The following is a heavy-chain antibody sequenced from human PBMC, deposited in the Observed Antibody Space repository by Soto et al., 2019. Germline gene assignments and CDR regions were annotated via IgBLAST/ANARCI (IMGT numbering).Heavy chain of an antibody. CDR3: ARGVRGSWYSRWFDP. CDR2: INHSGST. CDR1: GGSFSGYY. D-gene: IGHD2-15*01. V-gene: IGHV4-34*01. Sequence: SETLSLTCAVYGGSFSGYYWSWIRQPPGEGLEWIGEINHSGSTNYNPSLKSRVTISVDTSKNQFSLKLSSVTAADTAVYYCARGVRGSWYSRWFDPWAQGNLVTVSS. J-gene: IGHJ5*02.